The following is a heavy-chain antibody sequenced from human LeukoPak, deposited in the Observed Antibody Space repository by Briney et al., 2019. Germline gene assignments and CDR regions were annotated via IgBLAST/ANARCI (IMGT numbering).Heavy chain of an antibody. CDR3: ARVGYSYGYPQYYYGMDV. CDR1: GFTFSNYA. Sequence: PGGSLRLSCAASGFTFSNYAMSWVRQAPGKGMGWVSTISGSNSTYYADSVKGRFTISRDNAKNSLYLQMNSLRAEDTAVYYCARVGYSYGYPQYYYGMDVWGQGTTVTVSS. D-gene: IGHD5-18*01. CDR2: ISGSNST. V-gene: IGHV3-69-1*01. J-gene: IGHJ6*02.